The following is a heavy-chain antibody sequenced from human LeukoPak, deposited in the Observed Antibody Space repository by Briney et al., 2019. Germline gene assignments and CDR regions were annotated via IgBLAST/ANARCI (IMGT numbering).Heavy chain of an antibody. Sequence: GGSLRLSCAASGFTFSRFWMHWVRQAPGKGLEWVSAISGSGASTYYADSVRGRFTISRDNSKNTLYLHMSSLRAEDTAAYYCAKECSGGSCYSAGQSYYYGMDVWGQGTTVTVSS. CDR3: AKECSGGSCYSAGQSYYYGMDV. CDR1: GFTFSRFW. J-gene: IGHJ6*02. CDR2: ISGSGAST. V-gene: IGHV3-23*01. D-gene: IGHD2-15*01.